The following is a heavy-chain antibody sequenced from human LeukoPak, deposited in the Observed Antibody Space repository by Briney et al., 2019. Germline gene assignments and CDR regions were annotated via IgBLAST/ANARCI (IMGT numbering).Heavy chain of an antibody. Sequence: ASVKVSCKASGYTFINYDIHWVRQATGHGLEWMGWINPNSGNTGYAQKFQGRVTITRNTSISTAYMELSSLRSEDTAVYYCAFGGVCGGDCYPLVWNYYYYMDVWGKGTTVTISS. V-gene: IGHV1-8*03. D-gene: IGHD2-21*02. CDR1: GYTFINYD. CDR2: INPNSGNT. CDR3: AFGGVCGGDCYPLVWNYYYYMDV. J-gene: IGHJ6*03.